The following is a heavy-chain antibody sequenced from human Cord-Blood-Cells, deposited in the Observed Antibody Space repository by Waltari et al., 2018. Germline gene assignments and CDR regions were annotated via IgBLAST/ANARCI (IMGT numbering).Heavy chain of an antibody. CDR2: ISGSGGST. CDR1: GFTFSSYA. D-gene: IGHD4-17*01. J-gene: IGHJ4*02. Sequence: EVQLLESGGGLVQPGGSLRLSCAASGFTFSSYAMSWVRQAPGKGLEWVSAISGSGGSTYYVDSVKGRFTISRDNSKNTLYLQMNSLRAEDTAVYYCAKEGRTTVTTRGAFDYWGQGTLVTVSS. V-gene: IGHV3-23*01. CDR3: AKEGRTTVTTRGAFDY.